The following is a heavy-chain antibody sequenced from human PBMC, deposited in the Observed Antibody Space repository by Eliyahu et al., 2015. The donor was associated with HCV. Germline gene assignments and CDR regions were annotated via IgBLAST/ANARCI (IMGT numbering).Heavy chain of an antibody. Sequence: QVQLQESGPGLVXPSETLSLTXXVXGGXITXYYWXWIRQPPGKGLEXIGYIHYSGCTNYNPSLKSRVTISIDTSKNQFSLNLTSVTAADTAMYYCASGGGGIAVTGTGGWFDPWGQGTLVTVSS. J-gene: IGHJ5*02. CDR2: IHYSGCT. CDR1: GGXITXYY. V-gene: IGHV4-59*01. D-gene: IGHD6-19*01. CDR3: ASGGGGIAVTGTGGWFDP.